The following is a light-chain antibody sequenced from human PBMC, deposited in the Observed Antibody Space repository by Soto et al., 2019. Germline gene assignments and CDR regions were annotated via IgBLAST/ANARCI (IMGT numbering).Light chain of an antibody. CDR2: EVS. CDR1: SSDVGGYNY. Sequence: QSALTQPASVSGSPGQSITISCTGTSSDVGGYNYVSWYQQHPGKAPKLMIYEVSNRPSGVSNRFSGSKSGNTASLTISGLRAEDEADYYCSSYTSSSPLVFGTGTKVTV. J-gene: IGLJ1*01. V-gene: IGLV2-14*01. CDR3: SSYTSSSPLV.